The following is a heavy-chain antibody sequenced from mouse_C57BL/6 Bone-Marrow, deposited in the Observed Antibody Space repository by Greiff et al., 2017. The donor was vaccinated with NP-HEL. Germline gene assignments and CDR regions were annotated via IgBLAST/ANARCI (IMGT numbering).Heavy chain of an antibody. Sequence: QVQLQQPGAELVKPGASVKMSCKASGYTFTSYWITWVKQRPGQGLEWIGDIYPGSGSTNYNEKFKSKATLTVDTSSSTAYMQLSSLTSEDSAVYYCARGYYGSSLFDYWGKGTTLTVSS. CDR1: GYTFTSYW. D-gene: IGHD1-1*01. CDR3: ARGYYGSSLFDY. J-gene: IGHJ2*01. CDR2: IYPGSGST. V-gene: IGHV1-55*01.